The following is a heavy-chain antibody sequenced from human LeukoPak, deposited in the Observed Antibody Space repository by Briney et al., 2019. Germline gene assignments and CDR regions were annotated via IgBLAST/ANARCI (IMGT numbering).Heavy chain of an antibody. Sequence: PGGSLRLSCAASGLSFSNWAMSGVRQAPGKGLEGVSSTSGSGGLTYYADFVKGRFTISRDNSKHTLYMQMNTLRAEDTAVYYCAKDGDNGYSYNIDYWGPGTLITVSS. J-gene: IGHJ4*02. CDR1: GLSFSNWA. V-gene: IGHV3-23*01. CDR3: AKDGDNGYSYNIDY. D-gene: IGHD5-18*01. CDR2: TSGSGGLT.